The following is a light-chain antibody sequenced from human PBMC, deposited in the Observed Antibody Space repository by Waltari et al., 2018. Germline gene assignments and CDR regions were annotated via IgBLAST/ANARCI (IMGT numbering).Light chain of an antibody. CDR3: SSQSSNNVVL. Sequence: QSALTQPASVSGSPGQSVTIFCTGTSNDVGGSHSVPWYQEHPGQAPRVIIYDVSDRPSGVSDRFSGSKSGNTASLTISGLQAEDEADYYCSSQSSNNVVLFGGGTKLTVL. J-gene: IGLJ2*01. V-gene: IGLV2-14*01. CDR2: DVS. CDR1: SNDVGGSHS.